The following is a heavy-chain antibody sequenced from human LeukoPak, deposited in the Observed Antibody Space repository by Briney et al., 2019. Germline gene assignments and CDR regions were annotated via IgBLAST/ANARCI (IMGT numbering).Heavy chain of an antibody. D-gene: IGHD3-10*01. V-gene: IGHV4-39*07. J-gene: IGHJ5*02. Sequence: PSETLSLTCTVSGGSISSSSYYWGWIRQPPGKGLEWIGSIYYSGSTYYNPSLKSRVTISVDTSKNQFSLKLSSVTAADTAVYYCARGWSVSPRFRYGGRFWFDPWGQGTLVTVSS. CDR3: ARGWSVSPRFRYGGRFWFDP. CDR1: GGSISSSSYY. CDR2: IYYSGST.